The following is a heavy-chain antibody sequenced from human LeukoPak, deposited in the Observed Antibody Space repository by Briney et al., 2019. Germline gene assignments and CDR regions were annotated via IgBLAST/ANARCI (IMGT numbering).Heavy chain of an antibody. J-gene: IGHJ4*02. CDR1: GYTFTSYA. D-gene: IGHD3-22*01. Sequence: ASVKVSCKASGYTFTSYAMHWVRQAPGQRLEWMGWINAGNGNTKYSQEFQGRVTITRDTSASTAYMELSSLRSEDMAVYYCVRVGTSSGYYTFDYWGQGTLVTVSS. CDR3: VRVGTSSGYYTFDY. V-gene: IGHV1-3*03. CDR2: INAGNGNT.